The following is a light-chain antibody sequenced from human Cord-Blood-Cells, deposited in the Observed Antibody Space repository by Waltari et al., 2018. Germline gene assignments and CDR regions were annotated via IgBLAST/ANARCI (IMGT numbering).Light chain of an antibody. CDR2: GKN. CDR3: NSRDSSGNLVV. V-gene: IGLV3-19*01. J-gene: IGLJ2*01. CDR1: SLRSYY. Sequence: SSELTQDPAVSVALGQTVRITCQGDSLRSYYASSYQQKPGQAPVLVIYGKNNRPSGIPDRFSGSSSGNTASLTITGAQAEDEADYYCNSRDSSGNLVVFGGGTKLTVL.